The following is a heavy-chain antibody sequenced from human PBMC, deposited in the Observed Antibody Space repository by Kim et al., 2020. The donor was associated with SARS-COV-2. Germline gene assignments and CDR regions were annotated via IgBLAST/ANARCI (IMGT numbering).Heavy chain of an antibody. CDR2: INHSGST. D-gene: IGHD3-10*01. J-gene: IGHJ4*02. CDR1: GGSFSGYY. CDR3: ARGHVRRRVQGADPHN. Sequence: SETLSLTCAVYGGSFSGYYWSWIRQPPGKGLEWIGEINHSGSTNYNPSLKSRVTISVDTSKNQFSLKLSSVTAADTAVYYCARGHVRRRVQGADPHNWGQGTLVTVSS. V-gene: IGHV4-34*01.